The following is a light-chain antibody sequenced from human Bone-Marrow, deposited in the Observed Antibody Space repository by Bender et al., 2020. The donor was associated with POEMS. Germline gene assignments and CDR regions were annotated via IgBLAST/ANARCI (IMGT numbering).Light chain of an antibody. J-gene: IGLJ1*01. Sequence: SYVLTQPPSVSVAPGQTARITCGGHNIGSESVFWYQQKPGQAPVLVVYADSGRPSGVPDRFSGSKSGNTASLTISGLQAEDEADYHCSSYTGRSTYVFGTGTKVTVL. CDR2: ADS. CDR1: NIGSES. V-gene: IGLV3-21*02. CDR3: SSYTGRSTYV.